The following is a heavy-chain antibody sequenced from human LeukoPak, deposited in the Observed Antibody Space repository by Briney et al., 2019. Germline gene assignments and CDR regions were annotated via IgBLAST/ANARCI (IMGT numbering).Heavy chain of an antibody. J-gene: IGHJ3*02. Sequence: ASVKVSCKASGYTFTSYYMHWVRQAPGQGLEWMGIINPSGGSTSYAQKFQGRVTMTRDTSTSTVYMELSSLRSEDTAVYYCARDGQGATSPGRKTRVLADDAFDIWGQGTMVTVSS. D-gene: IGHD1-26*01. CDR1: GYTFTSYY. CDR3: ARDGQGATSPGRKTRVLADDAFDI. CDR2: INPSGGST. V-gene: IGHV1-46*01.